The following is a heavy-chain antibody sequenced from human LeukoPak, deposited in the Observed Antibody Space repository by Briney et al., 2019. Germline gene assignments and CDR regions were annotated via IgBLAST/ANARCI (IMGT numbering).Heavy chain of an antibody. CDR1: GFTFNSYA. J-gene: IGHJ4*02. V-gene: IGHV3-23*01. CDR2: ICGSGGGT. Sequence: PGGSLGLSCTASGFTFNSYAMSWVRQAPGKGLEWVSAICGSGGGTYYADSVKGRFTISRDNSKNTLYLQMNSLRDEDTALYYCAKAGIGVVGYFDYWGQGTLVTVSS. D-gene: IGHD6-19*01. CDR3: AKAGIGVVGYFDY.